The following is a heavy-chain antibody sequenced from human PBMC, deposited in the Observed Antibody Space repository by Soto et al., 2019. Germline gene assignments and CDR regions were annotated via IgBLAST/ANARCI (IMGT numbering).Heavy chain of an antibody. CDR3: AREFFGDFVMGARNWFAP. CDR1: DDPMTTHY. V-gene: IGHV4-59*11. Sequence: PSETLSLTCTVSDDPMTTHYWSWIRQPPGEGLEWIGNIYYNGNTKYNPSLKSRVTISVDTSKKQFSLRVSSVTAADTAVYYCAREFFGDFVMGARNWFAPWGQGTPVTVSS. CDR2: IYYNGNT. D-gene: IGHD4-17*01. J-gene: IGHJ5*02.